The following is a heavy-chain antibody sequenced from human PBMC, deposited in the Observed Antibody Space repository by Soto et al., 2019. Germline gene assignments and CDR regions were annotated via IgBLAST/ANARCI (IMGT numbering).Heavy chain of an antibody. CDR1: GFSLSTSGVG. CDR2: IYWDDDK. D-gene: IGHD2-15*01. V-gene: IGHV2-5*02. J-gene: IGHJ6*02. CDR3: AYLPCSGGSCYWFSYSGMDV. Sequence: QITLKESGPTLVKPTQTLTLTCTFSGFSLSTSGVGVAWIRQPPGKALEWLALIYWDDDKRYRPSLETILTITKDTSKNQVVLTMTNVDSVDTATYYCAYLPCSGGSCYWFSYSGMDVWGPGTTVIVSS.